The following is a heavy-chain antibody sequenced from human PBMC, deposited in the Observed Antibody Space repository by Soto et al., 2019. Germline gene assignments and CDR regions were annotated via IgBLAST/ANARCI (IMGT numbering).Heavy chain of an antibody. CDR3: AKEGRRRGGYCSGGSCYEINYGMDV. CDR2: ISGSGGST. Sequence: HPGGSLRLSCAASGFTFSSYAMSWVRQAPGKWLEWVSAISGSGGSTYYADSVKGRFTISRDNSKNTLYLQMNSLRAEDTAVYYCAKEGRRRGGYCSGGSCYEINYGMDVWGQGTTVTVSS. CDR1: GFTFSSYA. J-gene: IGHJ6*02. D-gene: IGHD2-15*01. V-gene: IGHV3-23*01.